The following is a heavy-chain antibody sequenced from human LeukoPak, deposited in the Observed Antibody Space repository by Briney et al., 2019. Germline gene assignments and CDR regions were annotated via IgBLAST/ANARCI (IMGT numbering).Heavy chain of an antibody. CDR2: ISESGSGT. V-gene: IGHV3-23*01. Sequence: GGSLRLSCAVSGLTFSRYAMSWVRQAPGKGLEWVSAISESGSGTYYADSVKGRFTISRDNSKNTLYLQMNSLRAEDTAVYYCGTTSSYGDYPYYFDYWGQGTLVTVSS. D-gene: IGHD4-17*01. J-gene: IGHJ4*02. CDR1: GLTFSRYA. CDR3: GTTSSYGDYPYYFDY.